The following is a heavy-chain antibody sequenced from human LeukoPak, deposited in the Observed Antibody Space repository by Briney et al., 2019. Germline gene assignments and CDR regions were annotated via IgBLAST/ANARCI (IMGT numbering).Heavy chain of an antibody. CDR2: ISSSGSTM. J-gene: IGHJ4*02. CDR3: ARSSTAIDY. D-gene: IGHD5-18*01. CDR1: GFTFSDYY. Sequence: GGSLRLSCAASGFTFSDYYMSWVRQAPGKGLEWVSYISSSGSTMYYADSVKGRFTVSRDNAKNSLYPQMNSLRAEDTAVYFCARSSTAIDYWGQGTLVTVSS. V-gene: IGHV3-11*04.